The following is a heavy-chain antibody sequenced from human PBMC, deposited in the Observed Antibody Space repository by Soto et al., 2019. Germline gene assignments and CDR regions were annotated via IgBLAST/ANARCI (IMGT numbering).Heavy chain of an antibody. J-gene: IGHJ5*02. CDR3: VASLAASGLNWLGP. CDR2: IFANGHT. V-gene: IGHV4-4*07. Sequence: LSLTCIVSGGSISEKYWNWVRQPPGKGLEWIGLIFANGHTDYNPSLKSRVTMSVDASKNQFSLRLTSMTAADTAVYYCVASLAASGLNWLGPWGRGTLVTVSS. D-gene: IGHD6-13*01. CDR1: GGSISEKY.